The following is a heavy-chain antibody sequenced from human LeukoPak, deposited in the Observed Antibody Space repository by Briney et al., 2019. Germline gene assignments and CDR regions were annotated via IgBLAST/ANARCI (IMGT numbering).Heavy chain of an antibody. J-gene: IGHJ4*02. CDR1: GGSISSSNW. D-gene: IGHD5-24*01. Sequence: SETLSLTCAVSGGSISSSNWWSWVRQPPGKGLEWIGEIYHSGSTNYNPSLKSRVTISVDKSKNQFSLKLSSVTAADTAVYYCARVPLHRDGYNLDYWGQGTLVTVSS. V-gene: IGHV4-4*02. CDR3: ARVPLHRDGYNLDY. CDR2: IYHSGST.